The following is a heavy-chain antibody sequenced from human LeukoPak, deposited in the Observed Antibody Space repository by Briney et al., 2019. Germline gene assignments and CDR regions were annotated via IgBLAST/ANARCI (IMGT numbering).Heavy chain of an antibody. CDR1: GYTFTMYY. D-gene: IGHD3-16*01. Sequence: ASVKVSCKASGYTFTMYYIHWVRQAPGQGLEWMGMINPSDGAATYAQRFQGRVTMTRDMSTTTVYMHLRSLRSEDTAVYFWAREQRSWLSGNLGGLFASYYTYYYMDVWGRGTTVTVSS. V-gene: IGHV1-46*01. CDR2: INPSDGAA. J-gene: IGHJ6*03. CDR3: AREQRSWLSGNLGGLFASYYTYYYMDV.